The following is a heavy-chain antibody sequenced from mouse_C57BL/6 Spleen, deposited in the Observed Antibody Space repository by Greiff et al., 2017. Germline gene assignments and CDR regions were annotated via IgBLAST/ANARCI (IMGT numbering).Heavy chain of an antibody. Sequence: VQLQQSGPGLVKPSQSLSLTCSVTGYSITSGYYWNWIRQFPGNKLEWMGYISYDGSNNYNPSLKNRISITRDTSKNQFFLKLNSVTTEDTATYYCARYYYGSSYAMDYWGQGTSVTVSS. CDR3: ARYYYGSSYAMDY. V-gene: IGHV3-6*01. J-gene: IGHJ4*01. CDR1: GYSITSGYY. D-gene: IGHD1-1*01. CDR2: ISYDGSN.